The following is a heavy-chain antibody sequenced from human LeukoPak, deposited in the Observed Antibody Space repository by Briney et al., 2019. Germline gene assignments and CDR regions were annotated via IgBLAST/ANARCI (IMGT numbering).Heavy chain of an antibody. J-gene: IGHJ4*02. CDR2: ISYDGSNK. CDR3: ASNRYSHDSSGYVPRGNDY. Sequence: GRSLRLSCAASGFTFSSYAMHWVRQAPGKGLEWVAVISYDGSNKYYADSVKGRFTISRDNSKNTLYLQMNSLRAEDTAVYYCASNRYSHDSSGYVPRGNDYWGQGTLVTVSS. CDR1: GFTFSSYA. V-gene: IGHV3-30-3*01. D-gene: IGHD3-22*01.